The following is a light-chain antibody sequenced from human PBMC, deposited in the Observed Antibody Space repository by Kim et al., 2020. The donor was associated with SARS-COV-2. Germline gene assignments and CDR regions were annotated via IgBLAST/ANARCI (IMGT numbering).Light chain of an antibody. CDR2: GAS. CDR1: QGISNY. Sequence: ASVGDRVTIPCRASQGISNYLAWYQQKPGEIPKVLIYGASTVQSGVPSRFSGSGSGTDFTLTITSLQPEDVATYYCQKYNSAPQTFGQGTKVDIK. CDR3: QKYNSAPQT. J-gene: IGKJ1*01. V-gene: IGKV1-27*01.